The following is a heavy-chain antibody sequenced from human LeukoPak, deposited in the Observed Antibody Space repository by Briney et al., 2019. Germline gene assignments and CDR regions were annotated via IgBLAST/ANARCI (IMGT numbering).Heavy chain of an antibody. Sequence: GRSLRLSCAASRFTFSSYGMHWVRQAPGKGLEWVAIISYDGSNKYYADSVKGRFTISRDNSKNTLYLQMNSLRAEDTAVYYCARDKGGTAMGLFDYWGQGTLVTVSS. D-gene: IGHD5-18*01. CDR1: RFTFSSYG. J-gene: IGHJ4*02. CDR2: ISYDGSNK. V-gene: IGHV3-30*03. CDR3: ARDKGGTAMGLFDY.